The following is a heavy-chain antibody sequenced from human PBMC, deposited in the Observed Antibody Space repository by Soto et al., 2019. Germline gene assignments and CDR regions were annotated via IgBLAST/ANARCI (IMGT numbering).Heavy chain of an antibody. Sequence: HEHLVQSGAEVKRPGASLKVSCKASGYSFTGYYIHWVRQAPGQGLEWMGWINPDSGATNYAQNFQGRVTLTSDTSISTASMDLTSLTSDDKAVYYCARGDYGTGGYPFPSFDYWGQGTLVIVSS. CDR2: INPDSGAT. D-gene: IGHD2-8*02. CDR3: ARGDYGTGGYPFPSFDY. CDR1: GYSFTGYY. J-gene: IGHJ4*02. V-gene: IGHV1-2*02.